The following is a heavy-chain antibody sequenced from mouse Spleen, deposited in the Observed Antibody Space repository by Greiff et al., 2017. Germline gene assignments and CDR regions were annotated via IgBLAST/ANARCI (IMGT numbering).Heavy chain of an antibody. J-gene: IGHJ4*01. Sequence: VHLVESGPGLVAPSQSLSITCTVSGFSLTSYGVHWVRQPPGKGLEWLVVIWSDGSTTYNSALKSRLSISKDNSKSQVFLKMNSLQTDDTAMYYCARKGDYDGEGYAMDYWGQGTSVTVSS. CDR1: GFSLTSYG. CDR2: IWSDGST. CDR3: ARKGDYDGEGYAMDY. D-gene: IGHD2-4*01. V-gene: IGHV2-6*02.